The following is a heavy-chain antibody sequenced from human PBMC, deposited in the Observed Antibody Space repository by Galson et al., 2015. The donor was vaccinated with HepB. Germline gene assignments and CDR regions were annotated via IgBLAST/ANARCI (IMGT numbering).Heavy chain of an antibody. D-gene: IGHD3-16*02. CDR1: GFTFSSYS. J-gene: IGHJ4*02. Sequence: SLRLSCAASGFTFSSYSMNWVRQAPGMGLEWVSYISSSSSNIYYADSVKGRFTISRDNAKNSLYLQMNSLRAEDTALYYCARDDVWGNYRNFDSWGQGTLVTVSS. CDR2: ISSSSSNI. V-gene: IGHV3-48*01. CDR3: ARDDVWGNYRNFDS.